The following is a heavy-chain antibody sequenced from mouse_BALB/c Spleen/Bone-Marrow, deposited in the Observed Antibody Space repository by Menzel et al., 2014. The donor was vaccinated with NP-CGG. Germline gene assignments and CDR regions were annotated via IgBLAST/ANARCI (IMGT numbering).Heavy chain of an antibody. Sequence: DVMLVESGGGLVQPGGSLKLSCATSGFTFSDYYMYWVRQTPEKRLEWVAYISNGGGSTYYPDTVKGRFTISRDNAKNSLCLQVSRLKSEDTAMYYCARQGIYYGYDPFAYWGQGTLVTVS. CDR3: ARQGIYYGYDPFAY. V-gene: IGHV5-12*02. CDR2: ISNGGGST. CDR1: GFTFSDYY. D-gene: IGHD2-2*01. J-gene: IGHJ3*01.